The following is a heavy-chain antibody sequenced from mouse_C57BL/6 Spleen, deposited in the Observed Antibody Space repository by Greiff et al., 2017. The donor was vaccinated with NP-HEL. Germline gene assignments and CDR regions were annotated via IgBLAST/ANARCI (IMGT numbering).Heavy chain of an antibody. J-gene: IGHJ4*01. D-gene: IGHD2-3*01. CDR1: GYTFTSYW. CDR2: IHPNSGST. V-gene: IGHV1-64*01. Sequence: VQLQQPGAELVKPGASVKLSCKASGYTFTSYWMHWVKQRPGQGLEGMGMIHPNSGSTNYNEKFKGKATLTVDKSSSTAYMQLSSLTSEDSAVYYCAWLLRGYYAMDYWGQGTSVTVSS. CDR3: AWLLRGYYAMDY.